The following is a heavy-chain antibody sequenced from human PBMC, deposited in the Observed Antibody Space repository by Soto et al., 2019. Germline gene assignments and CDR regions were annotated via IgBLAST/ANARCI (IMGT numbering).Heavy chain of an antibody. CDR3: ARGEVSGYGDNYYYYYMDV. CDR1: GYTFTSYG. J-gene: IGHJ6*03. V-gene: IGHV1-18*01. D-gene: IGHD5-12*01. Sequence: GASVKVSCKASGYTFTSYGISWVRQAPRQGLEWMGWISAYNGNTNYAQKLQGRVTMTTDTSTSTAYMELRSLRSDDTAVYYCARGEVSGYGDNYYYYYMDVWGKGTTVTVSS. CDR2: ISAYNGNT.